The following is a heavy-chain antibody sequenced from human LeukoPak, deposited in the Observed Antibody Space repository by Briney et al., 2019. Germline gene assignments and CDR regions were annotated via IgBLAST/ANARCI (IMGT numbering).Heavy chain of an antibody. CDR3: ARGSRTPDY. Sequence: PSETLSLTCVVYGGSFSGYYWIWIRQPPGKGLEWIGEINHSGSTIYNPSLQSRVTISVDTSKIQFSLKLSSVSAADTAVYYCARGSRTPDYWGQGTLVTVSS. CDR2: INHSGST. J-gene: IGHJ4*02. V-gene: IGHV4-34*01. CDR1: GGSFSGYY.